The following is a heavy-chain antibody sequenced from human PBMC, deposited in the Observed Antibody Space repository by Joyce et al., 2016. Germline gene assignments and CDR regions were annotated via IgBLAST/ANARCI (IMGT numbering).Heavy chain of an antibody. CDR1: GFTCSNYG. Sequence: QGQLVESGGGVVQPGRSLRLSCAASGFTCSNYGMHWVRQAPGKGLEWVAVISYDGSNKHYGDSVKGRFAISRDNAKNTLYLQMNSLRAEDTAVYYCAGGILTGYFDYWGQGTLVTVSS. J-gene: IGHJ4*02. V-gene: IGHV3-30*03. CDR3: AGGILTGYFDY. CDR2: ISYDGSNK. D-gene: IGHD3-9*01.